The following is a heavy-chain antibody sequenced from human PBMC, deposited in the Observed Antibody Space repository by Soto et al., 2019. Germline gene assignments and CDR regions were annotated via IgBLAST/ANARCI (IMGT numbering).Heavy chain of an antibody. Sequence: GASVKVSCKASGYTFTSYDINWVRQATGQGLEWMGWMNPNSGNTGYAQKFQGRVTMTRNTSISTAYMELSSLGSEDTAVYYCARGRGSRIVAVPAATNYYYYYMDVWGKGTTVTVSS. CDR2: MNPNSGNT. CDR1: GYTFTSYD. J-gene: IGHJ6*03. CDR3: ARGRGSRIVAVPAATNYYYYYMDV. D-gene: IGHD2-2*01. V-gene: IGHV1-8*01.